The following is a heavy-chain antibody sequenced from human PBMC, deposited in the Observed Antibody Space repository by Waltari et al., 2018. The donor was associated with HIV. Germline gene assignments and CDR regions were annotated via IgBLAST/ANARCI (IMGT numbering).Heavy chain of an antibody. CDR1: GYSFTSYW. D-gene: IGHD6-19*01. CDR2: IYPGDSDT. V-gene: IGHV5-51*01. J-gene: IGHJ4*02. Sequence: EVQLVQSGAEVKKPGESLKISCKGSGYSFTSYWIGWVRQMPGKGLEWMGIIYPGDSDTRYSPSFQGQVTISADKSISTAYLQWSSLKASDTAMYYCARRMLDGSSGSYYFDYWGQGTLVTVSS. CDR3: ARRMLDGSSGSYYFDY.